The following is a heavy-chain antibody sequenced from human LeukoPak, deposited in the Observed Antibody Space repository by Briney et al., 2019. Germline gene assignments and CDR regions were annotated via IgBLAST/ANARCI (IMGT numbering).Heavy chain of an antibody. J-gene: IGHJ4*02. CDR3: ARRLWRQQLAPYYFDY. D-gene: IGHD6-6*01. CDR1: GFTFSSYA. CDR2: INHSGST. Sequence: SGGSLRLSCATSGFTFSSYAMSWIRQPPGKGLEWIGEINHSGSTNYNPSLKSRVTISVDTSKNQFSLKLSSVTAADTAVYYCARRLWRQQLAPYYFDYWGQGTLVTVSS. V-gene: IGHV4-34*01.